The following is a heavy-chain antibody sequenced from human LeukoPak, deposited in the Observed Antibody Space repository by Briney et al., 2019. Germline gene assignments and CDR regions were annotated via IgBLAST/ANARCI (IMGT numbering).Heavy chain of an antibody. Sequence: PGGSLRLSCAASGFTFNSYWMSWVRQAPGKGLEWVANIKQDGSEKYYVDSVKGRFTISRDNSKNTLYLQMNSLRAEDTAVYYCATKDDFRMITFGGDPYYYGMDVWGQGTTVTVSS. V-gene: IGHV3-7*03. CDR1: GFTFNSYW. J-gene: IGHJ6*02. D-gene: IGHD3-16*01. CDR3: ATKDDFRMITFGGDPYYYGMDV. CDR2: IKQDGSEK.